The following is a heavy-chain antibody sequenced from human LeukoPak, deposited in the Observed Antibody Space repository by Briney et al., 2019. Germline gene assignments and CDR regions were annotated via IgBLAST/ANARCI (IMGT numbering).Heavy chain of an antibody. CDR2: INPSGGST. CDR3: ARDIHYYDSSGYYDPLFDY. CDR1: GYTFISYY. V-gene: IGHV1-46*01. D-gene: IGHD3-22*01. J-gene: IGHJ4*02. Sequence: GASVKVSCKASGYTFISYYIHWVRQAPGQGLEWMGIINPSGGSTSYAQKFQGRVTMTRDMSTSTVYMELSSLRSEDTAVYYCARDIHYYDSSGYYDPLFDYWGQGTLVTVSS.